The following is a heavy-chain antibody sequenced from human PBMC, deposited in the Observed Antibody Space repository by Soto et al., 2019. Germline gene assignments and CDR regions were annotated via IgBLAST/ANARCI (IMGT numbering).Heavy chain of an antibody. J-gene: IGHJ4*02. Sequence: SETLSLTCAVYGGSFSGYYWSWIRQPPGKGLEWIGYIYYSGSTYYNPSLKSRVTISVDTSKNQFSLKLSSVTAADTAVYYCARDTGYCSSTSCHTGFDYWGQGTLVTVSS. CDR2: IYYSGST. V-gene: IGHV4-30-4*01. CDR3: ARDTGYCSSTSCHTGFDY. CDR1: GGSFSGYY. D-gene: IGHD2-2*03.